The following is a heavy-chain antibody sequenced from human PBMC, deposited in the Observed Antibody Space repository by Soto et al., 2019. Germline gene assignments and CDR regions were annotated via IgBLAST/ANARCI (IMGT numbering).Heavy chain of an antibody. D-gene: IGHD3-10*01. CDR2: IYYSGST. Sequence: SETLSLTCTVSGGSINSYYWSWIRQPPGKGLEWIGYIYYSGSTNYNPSLKSRVTISVDTSKNQISLKLSSVTAADTAVYYCARRYGGAFDIWGQGTMVTVSS. V-gene: IGHV4-59*08. J-gene: IGHJ3*02. CDR1: GGSINSYY. CDR3: ARRYGGAFDI.